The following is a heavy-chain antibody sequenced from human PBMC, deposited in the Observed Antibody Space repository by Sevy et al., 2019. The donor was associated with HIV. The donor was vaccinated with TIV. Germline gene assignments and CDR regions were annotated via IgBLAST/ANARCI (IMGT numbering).Heavy chain of an antibody. CDR2: IYYTGDT. CDR3: ARGGCTNGVCYRNYFLYAMDV. Sequence: SETLSLTCSVSSGSVSSAAYYWSWIRQPPGKGLEWIGYIYYTGDTNYKPSLKSRVTISLDTSKNQFSLKLNSVTAADTAVYYCARGGCTNGVCYRNYFLYAMDVWGQGTTVTVSS. V-gene: IGHV4-61*08. D-gene: IGHD2-8*01. CDR1: SGSVSSAAYY. J-gene: IGHJ6*02.